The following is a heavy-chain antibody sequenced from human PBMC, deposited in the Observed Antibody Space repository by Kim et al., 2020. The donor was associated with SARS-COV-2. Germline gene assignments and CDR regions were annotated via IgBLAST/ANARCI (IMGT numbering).Heavy chain of an antibody. CDR3: AKDASGIGVADPFDS. CDR2: ISFDGSQK. J-gene: IGHJ4*02. V-gene: IGHV3-30*18. CDR1: GFTFSIFG. Sequence: GGSLRLSCAASGFTFSIFGMHWVRQAPGKGLEWVALISFDGSQKFYADSVKGRFTISRDNSKSTLFLQVDSLTGEDSAVYYCAKDASGIGVADPFDSWGQGTRVIVSS. D-gene: IGHD6-19*01.